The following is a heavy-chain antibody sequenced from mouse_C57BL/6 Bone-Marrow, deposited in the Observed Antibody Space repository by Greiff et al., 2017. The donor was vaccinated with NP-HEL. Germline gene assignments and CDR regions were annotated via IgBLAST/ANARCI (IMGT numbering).Heavy chain of an antibody. J-gene: IGHJ3*01. D-gene: IGHD1-1*01. CDR2: IHPSDSDT. Sequence: QVQLQQPGAELVKPGASVKVSCKASGYTFTSYWMHWVKQRPGQGLEWIGRIHPSDSDTNYNQKFKGKATFTVDKSSSTAYMQRSSLTSEDSAVYYCAIEGYYGSSTGFAYWGEGTLVTVSA. V-gene: IGHV1-74*01. CDR1: GYTFTSYW. CDR3: AIEGYYGSSTGFAY.